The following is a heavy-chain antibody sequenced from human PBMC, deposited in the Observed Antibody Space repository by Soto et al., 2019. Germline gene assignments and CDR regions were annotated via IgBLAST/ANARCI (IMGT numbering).Heavy chain of an antibody. V-gene: IGHV3-21*01. Sequence: PGGSLSLSCAASGFTFSSYSMNWVRQAPGKGLEWVSSISSSSSYIYYADSVKGRFTISRDNAKNSLYLQMNSLRAEDTAVYYCARDLEGYSSSWYFGYYYYYYGMDVWGQGTTVTVSS. CDR3: ARDLEGYSSSWYFGYYYYYYGMDV. CDR2: ISSSSSYI. CDR1: GFTFSSYS. D-gene: IGHD6-13*01. J-gene: IGHJ6*02.